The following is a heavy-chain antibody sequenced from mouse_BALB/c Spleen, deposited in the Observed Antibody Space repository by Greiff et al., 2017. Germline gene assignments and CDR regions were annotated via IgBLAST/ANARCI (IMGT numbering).Heavy chain of an antibody. V-gene: IGHV2-9*02. CDR1: GFSLTSYG. J-gene: IGHJ3*01. CDR3: ARGDYYGSSYWFAY. D-gene: IGHD1-1*01. CDR2: IWAGGST. Sequence: VNVVESGPGLVAPSQSLSITCTVSGFSLTSYGVHWVRQPPGKGLEWLGVIWAGGSTNYNSALMSRLSISKDNSKSQVFLKMNSLQTDDTAMYYCARGDYYGSSYWFAYWGQGTLVTVSA.